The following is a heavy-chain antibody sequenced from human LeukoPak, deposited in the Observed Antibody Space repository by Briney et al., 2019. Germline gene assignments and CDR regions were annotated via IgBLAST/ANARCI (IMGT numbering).Heavy chain of an antibody. CDR1: GFTFSSYA. Sequence: PGRSLRLSCAASGFTFSSYAMSWVRQAPGKGLEWVSAISGSGGSTYYADSVKGRFTISRDNSKNTLYLQMNSLRAEDTAVYYCAKDGVDCGGDCYPSAEYFQHWGQGTLVTVSS. CDR2: ISGSGGST. V-gene: IGHV3-23*01. J-gene: IGHJ1*01. CDR3: AKDGVDCGGDCYPSAEYFQH. D-gene: IGHD2-21*02.